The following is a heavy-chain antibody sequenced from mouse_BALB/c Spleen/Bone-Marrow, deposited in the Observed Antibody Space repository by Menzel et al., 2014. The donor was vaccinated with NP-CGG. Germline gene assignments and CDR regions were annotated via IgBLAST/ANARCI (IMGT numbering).Heavy chain of an antibody. V-gene: IGHV1-5*01. D-gene: IGHD2-10*02. Sequence: VQLQQSGTVLARPGASVKMSCKASGYSFTSYWMHWVKQRPGQGLEWIGAIYPGNSDTTYKRKFKGKAKLTAVTSASTAYMELSSLTNEDSAVYYCTFLVKEDFAYWGQGTLVTVSA. CDR2: IYPGNSDT. CDR3: TFLVKEDFAY. CDR1: GYSFTSYW. J-gene: IGHJ3*01.